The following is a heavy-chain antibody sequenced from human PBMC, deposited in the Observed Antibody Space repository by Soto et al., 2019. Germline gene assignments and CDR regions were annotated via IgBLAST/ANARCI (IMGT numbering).Heavy chain of an antibody. Sequence: GGSLRLSCAASGFTFSSYSMNWVRQAPGKGLEWVSSISSSSSYIYYADSVKGRFTISRDNAKNSLYLQMNSLRAEDTAVYYCERDKDIVLMVYDNFDDWGQGTMVTVSS. CDR1: GFTFSSYS. J-gene: IGHJ4*03. CDR3: ERDKDIVLMVYDNFDD. D-gene: IGHD2-8*01. CDR2: ISSSSSYI. V-gene: IGHV3-21*01.